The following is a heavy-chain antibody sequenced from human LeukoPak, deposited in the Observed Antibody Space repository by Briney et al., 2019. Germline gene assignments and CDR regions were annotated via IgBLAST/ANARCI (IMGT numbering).Heavy chain of an antibody. J-gene: IGHJ4*02. CDR1: GFTFSSYS. V-gene: IGHV3-21*01. Sequence: GGSLRLSCAASGFTFSSYSMNWVRQAPGKGLEWVSSISSSSSYIYYADSVRGRFTISRDNAKNSLYLQMNSLRAEDTAVYYCARENASYYDSSGYSDYWGQGTLVTVSS. D-gene: IGHD3-22*01. CDR2: ISSSSSYI. CDR3: ARENASYYDSSGYSDY.